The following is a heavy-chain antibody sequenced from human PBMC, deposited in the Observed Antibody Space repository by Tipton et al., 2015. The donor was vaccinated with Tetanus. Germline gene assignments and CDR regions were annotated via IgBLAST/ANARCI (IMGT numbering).Heavy chain of an antibody. CDR1: GVTISSYE. CDR3: GRRGVAMSGHYGMDV. Sequence: SLRLSCVASGVTISSYEVNWVRQAPGKGLEWLSYISSSETGTVIYYADSAKGRFTISRDSAKNSGYLQMTSLRVEDTALYYCGRRGVAMSGHYGMDVWGQGTTVAVSS. CDR2: ISSSETGTVI. V-gene: IGHV3-48*03. J-gene: IGHJ6*02. D-gene: IGHD3-10*01.